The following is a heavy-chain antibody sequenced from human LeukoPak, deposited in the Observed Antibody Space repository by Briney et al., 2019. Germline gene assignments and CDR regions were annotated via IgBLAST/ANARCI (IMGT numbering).Heavy chain of an antibody. D-gene: IGHD5-12*01. CDR1: GFTFSNYG. CDR2: ISSGSSSI. J-gene: IGHJ4*02. V-gene: IGHV3-48*02. CDR3: AREGYPF. Sequence: GGSLRLSCAASGFTFSNYGMNWVRHAPGKGLEMVSYISSGSSSIYYADSVKGRFTISRDNAQNSLYLQMNSLRDEDTAVYYCAREGYPFWGQGTLVTVSS.